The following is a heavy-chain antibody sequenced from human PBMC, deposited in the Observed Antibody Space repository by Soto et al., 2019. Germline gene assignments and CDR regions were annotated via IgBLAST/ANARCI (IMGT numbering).Heavy chain of an antibody. V-gene: IGHV4-31*03. CDR2: IYYSGST. J-gene: IGHJ4*02. D-gene: IGHD3-22*01. Sequence: SETLSLTCTVSGGSISSGGYYWSWIRQHPGKGLEWIGYIYYSGSTYYNPSLKSRVTISVDTSKNQFSLKLSSVTAADTAVYYCASSIGYYYDSSGPVYLDYWGQGTLVTVSS. CDR3: ASSIGYYYDSSGPVYLDY. CDR1: GGSISSGGYY.